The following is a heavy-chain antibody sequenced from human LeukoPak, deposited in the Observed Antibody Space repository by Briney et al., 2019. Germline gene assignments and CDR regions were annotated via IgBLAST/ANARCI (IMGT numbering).Heavy chain of an antibody. D-gene: IGHD6-13*01. CDR2: INPSGGST. V-gene: IGHV1-46*01. J-gene: IGHJ4*02. CDR1: GYTFTSYY. Sequence: ASVKVSCKASGYTFTSYYMRWVRQAPGQGLEWMGIINPSGGSTSYAQKFQGRVTMTRDTSTSTVYMELSSLRSEDTAVYYCATHPARYSSSWYAPFDYWGQGTLVTVSS. CDR3: ATHPARYSSSWYAPFDY.